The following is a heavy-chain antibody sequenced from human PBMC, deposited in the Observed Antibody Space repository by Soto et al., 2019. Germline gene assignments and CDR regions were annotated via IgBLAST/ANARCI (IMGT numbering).Heavy chain of an antibody. CDR1: GGSISSYNFY. CDR3: ARHNNGWCRNVICRFCYYLDV. J-gene: IGHJ6*03. CDR2: IYNGGNT. Sequence: QLQLQESGPGLVKPSATLSLTCTVSGGSISSYNFYWGWIRQTPGKGLVWIGSIYNGGNTYYNPSFERRVTICVNTSSCKSSLQMTSGIAADTAVYYCARHNNGWCRNVICRFCYYLDVWGQGTPVTVSS. V-gene: IGHV4-39*01. D-gene: IGHD2-21*01.